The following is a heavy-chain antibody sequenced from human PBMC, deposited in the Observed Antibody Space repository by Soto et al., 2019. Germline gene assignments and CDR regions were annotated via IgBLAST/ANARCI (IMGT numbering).Heavy chain of an antibody. CDR2: ISGSGGST. V-gene: IGHV3-23*04. D-gene: IGHD3-22*01. CDR3: ATRSGYRMYYFDY. J-gene: IGHJ4*02. CDR1: GVTFSDYY. Sequence: VQLVESGGGLVKPGGSLRLSCAVSGVTFSDYYMSWIRQAPGKGLEWVSAISGSGGSTYYADSGNGRFTSSRHNSKNTLYLQMNSLRAEDTAVYYCATRSGYRMYYFDYWGRGTLVTVSS.